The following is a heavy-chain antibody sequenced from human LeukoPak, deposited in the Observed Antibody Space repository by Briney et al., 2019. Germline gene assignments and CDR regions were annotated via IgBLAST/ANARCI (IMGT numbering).Heavy chain of an antibody. Sequence: GASVKVSCKASGGTFSSYAISWVRQAPGQGLEWMGRIIPIFGTANYAQKFQGRVTITTDESTSTAYTELSSLRSEDTAVYYCARDQYYYDSSGYLYYYYYMDVWGKGTTVTVSS. V-gene: IGHV1-69*05. CDR2: IIPIFGTA. D-gene: IGHD3-22*01. CDR3: ARDQYYYDSSGYLYYYYYMDV. CDR1: GGTFSSYA. J-gene: IGHJ6*03.